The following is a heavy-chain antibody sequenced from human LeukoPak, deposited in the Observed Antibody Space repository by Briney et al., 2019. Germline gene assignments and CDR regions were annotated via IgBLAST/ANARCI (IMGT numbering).Heavy chain of an antibody. D-gene: IGHD3-9*01. V-gene: IGHV3-21*01. CDR1: GFTFSSYG. J-gene: IGHJ4*02. CDR3: ASGFDWLFPNFDY. CDR2: ISSSSSYI. Sequence: NAGGSLRLSCAASGFTFSSYGLNWVRQAPGKGLEWVSSISSSSSYIYYADSVKGRFTISRDNAKNSLYLQMNSLRAEDTAVYYCASGFDWLFPNFDYWGQGTLVTVSS.